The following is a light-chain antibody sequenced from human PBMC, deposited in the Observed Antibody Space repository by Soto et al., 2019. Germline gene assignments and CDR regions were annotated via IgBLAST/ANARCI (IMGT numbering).Light chain of an antibody. V-gene: IGLV2-11*01. J-gene: IGLJ1*01. CDR3: CSYAVRDTFFV. Sequence: QLVLTQPHSVSGSPGQSVLVSCTGTSNDVGAYNYVSWYQQHPGKAPKLVIYDVSKRPSGVPARFSGSKSGNTASLTISGLQAEDEADYFCCSYAVRDTFFVFGSGTKVTVL. CDR1: SNDVGAYNY. CDR2: DVS.